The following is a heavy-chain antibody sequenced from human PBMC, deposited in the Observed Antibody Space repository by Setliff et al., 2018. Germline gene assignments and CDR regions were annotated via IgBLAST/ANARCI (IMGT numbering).Heavy chain of an antibody. CDR3: ARGRIAERPEAIDY. Sequence: SETLSLTCTVSGASLSSGTYYWGWIRQPPGERLEWIGEINHRGFTDYKPSLKSRLTMSVDTSRNQFSLNLGSVTAADTGVYYCARGRIAERPEAIDYWGQGTPVTVSS. CDR1: GASLSSGTYY. J-gene: IGHJ4*02. D-gene: IGHD6-6*01. CDR2: INHRGFT. V-gene: IGHV4-39*07.